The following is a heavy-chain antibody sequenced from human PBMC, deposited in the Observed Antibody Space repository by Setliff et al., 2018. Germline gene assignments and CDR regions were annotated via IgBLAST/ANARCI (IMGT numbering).Heavy chain of an antibody. CDR1: GGSFSGYY. V-gene: IGHV4-4*08. CDR3: ARAYYYGSGNSHKYYMDV. D-gene: IGHD3-10*01. CDR2: IYTSGST. J-gene: IGHJ6*03. Sequence: TSETLSLTCTVSGGSFSGYYWSWIRQPPGKGLEWIGYIYTSGSTNYSPSLRSRVTIDRSRNQFSLTLNSMTAADTAVYYCARAYYYGSGNSHKYYMDVWGKGTAVTVSS.